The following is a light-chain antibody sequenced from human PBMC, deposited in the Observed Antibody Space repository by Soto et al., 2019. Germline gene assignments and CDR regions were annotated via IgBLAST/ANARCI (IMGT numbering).Light chain of an antibody. CDR3: QQYGSSGT. V-gene: IGKV3-20*01. CDR1: QSVSSN. CDR2: GAS. J-gene: IGKJ1*01. Sequence: EIVMTQTPATLSVSPGERVTLSCRASQSVSSNLAWYQQKPGQAPRLLIYGASNRATGIPDRFSGSGSGTDFTLTISRLEPEDFAVYYCQQYGSSGTFGQGTKVDNK.